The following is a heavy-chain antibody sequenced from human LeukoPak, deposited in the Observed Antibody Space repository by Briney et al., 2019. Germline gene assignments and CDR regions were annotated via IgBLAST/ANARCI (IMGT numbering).Heavy chain of an antibody. V-gene: IGHV3-7*01. J-gene: IGHJ4*02. CDR3: AREWNIQYSMGADY. CDR1: GFTFSSSF. D-gene: IGHD1-26*01. Sequence: GGSLRLSCAASGFTFSSSFMSWVRQTPGKGLEWVANIAQDGGEKNYVVSVEGRFTISRDNAKNSLYLEMNPLRAEDTAVYYCAREWNIQYSMGADYWGQGTLVTVSS. CDR2: IAQDGGEK.